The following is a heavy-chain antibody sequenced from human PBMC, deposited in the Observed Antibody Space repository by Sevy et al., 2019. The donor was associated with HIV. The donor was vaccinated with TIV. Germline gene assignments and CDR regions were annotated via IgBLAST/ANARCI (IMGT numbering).Heavy chain of an antibody. CDR3: ARADYYDSSGYSY. CDR2: IYYSGRT. J-gene: IGHJ4*02. V-gene: IGHV4-61*01. Sequence: SETLSLTCTVSGGSVSSGSYYWSWIRQPPGKGLEWIGYIYYSGRTNYNPSLKSRVTISVDTSKNQFSLKLSSVTAADTAVYYCARADYYDSSGYSYWGQGTLVTVSS. D-gene: IGHD3-22*01. CDR1: GGSVSSGSYY.